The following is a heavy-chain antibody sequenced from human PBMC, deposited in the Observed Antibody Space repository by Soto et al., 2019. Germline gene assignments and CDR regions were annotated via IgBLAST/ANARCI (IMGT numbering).Heavy chain of an antibody. CDR3: VRYSRTLGWFFDL. V-gene: IGHV3-73*01. CDR2: IRSKGNNYTT. CDR1: GFTFSDSA. D-gene: IGHD2-21*01. J-gene: IGHJ2*01. Sequence: SLRLSCAASGFTFSDSAMHWVRQASGEGLEWLGRIRSKGNNYTTEYGASLKGRFTISRDDSKKTTYLQMSNLNTEDTAVYYCVRYSRTLGWFFDLW.